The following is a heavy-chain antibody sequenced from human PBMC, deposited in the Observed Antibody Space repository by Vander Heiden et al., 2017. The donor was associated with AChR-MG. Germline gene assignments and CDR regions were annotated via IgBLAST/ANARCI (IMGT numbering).Heavy chain of an antibody. CDR3: ARDGGYEGDYFDY. Sequence: QVQLLQSGAEVKTPGASVKVSCTASGDIFTGYYMQGVGQAPGQGLEWMGIINSSGGSTSYAQKFQGRVTMTRDTSTSTVYMELSSMRSEDTAVYYCARDGGYEGDYFDYWGQGTLVTVSS. CDR2: INSSGGST. V-gene: IGHV1-46*01. J-gene: IGHJ4*02. CDR1: GDIFTGYY. D-gene: IGHD5-12*01.